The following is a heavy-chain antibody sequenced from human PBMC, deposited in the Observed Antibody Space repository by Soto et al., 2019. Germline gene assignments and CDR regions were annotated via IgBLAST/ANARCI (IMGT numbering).Heavy chain of an antibody. Sequence: PGESLKISCKGSGYSFTSYWIGWVRQMPGKGLEWMGIIYPGDSDTRYSPSFQGQVTISADKSISTAYLQWSSLKASDTAMYYCATVDADTTLANYYFDYWGQGTLVTVSS. D-gene: IGHD5-18*01. J-gene: IGHJ4*02. CDR1: GYSFTSYW. CDR2: IYPGDSDT. CDR3: ATVDADTTLANYYFDY. V-gene: IGHV5-51*01.